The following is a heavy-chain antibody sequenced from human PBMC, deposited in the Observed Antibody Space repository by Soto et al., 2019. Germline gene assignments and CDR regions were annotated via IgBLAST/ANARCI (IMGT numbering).Heavy chain of an antibody. CDR3: ARDLWGYCGADCYPLDV. CDR1: GGSFSGYY. D-gene: IGHD2-21*02. CDR2: INHSGST. Sequence: SETLSLTCAVYGGSFSGYYWTWIRQPPGTGLEWIGEINHSGSTNYNPSLKSRVTISVDTSKNQFSLKLNSVTAADTAVYYCARDLWGYCGADCYPLDVWGQGATVTVS. V-gene: IGHV4-34*01. J-gene: IGHJ6*02.